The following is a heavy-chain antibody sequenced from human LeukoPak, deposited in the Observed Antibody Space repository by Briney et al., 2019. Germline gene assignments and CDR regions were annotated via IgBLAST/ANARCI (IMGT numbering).Heavy chain of an antibody. CDR1: GGSISSSSYY. CDR3: ARDTIQLGKLYYFDY. J-gene: IGHJ4*02. Sequence: LSLTCTVSGGSISSSSYYWGWIRQSPGKGLEWVSYISSSGSTIYYADSVKGRFSISRDNAKNSLYLQMNSLRAEDTAVYYCARDTIQLGKLYYFDYWGQGTLVTVSS. V-gene: IGHV3-11*04. CDR2: ISSSGSTI. D-gene: IGHD5-18*01.